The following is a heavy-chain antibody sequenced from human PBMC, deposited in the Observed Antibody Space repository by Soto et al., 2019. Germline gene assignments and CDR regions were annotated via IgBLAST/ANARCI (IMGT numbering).Heavy chain of an antibody. J-gene: IGHJ4*02. CDR1: GFNFSSYG. V-gene: IGHV3-23*01. Sequence: GGSMRLSCAASGFNFSSYGMSWVRQDPGKGLEWVSSSSGGSTYYADSVKGRFTISRDNAKNSLYLQMNSLRAEDTAVYYCAKSGAVVVVAATEPFDYWGQGTLVTVSS. CDR3: AKSGAVVVVAATEPFDY. CDR2: SSSGGST. D-gene: IGHD2-15*01.